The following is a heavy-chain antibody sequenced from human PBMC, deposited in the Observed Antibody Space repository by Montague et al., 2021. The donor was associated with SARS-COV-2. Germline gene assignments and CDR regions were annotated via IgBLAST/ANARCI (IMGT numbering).Heavy chain of an antibody. Sequence: SLRLSCAASGFTFNYYAMSWVRQAPGKGLEWVSAISGSDGSTYYADSVKGRFTISRDNSKNTLYLQMNTLRAEDTAVYYCAKSQTNTAMDLFDYWGQGTLVTVSS. V-gene: IGHV3-23*01. J-gene: IGHJ4*02. CDR3: AKSQTNTAMDLFDY. CDR2: ISGSDGST. D-gene: IGHD5-18*01. CDR1: GFTFNYYA.